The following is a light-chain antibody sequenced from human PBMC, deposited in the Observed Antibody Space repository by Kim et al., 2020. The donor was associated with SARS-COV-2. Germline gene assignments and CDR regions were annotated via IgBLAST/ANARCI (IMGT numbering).Light chain of an antibody. V-gene: IGLV1-40*01. Sequence: VHILWTGENFDIGAGFDGHWYEQVAGTAPKLRIYSNTSRPWGVPDRFSAAGSGTSASLAITGLQAEDEADYYCQSYDSSLNAAGVFGSGTNVTVL. CDR1: NFDIGAGFD. J-gene: IGLJ1*01. CDR3: QSYDSSLNAAGV. CDR2: SNT.